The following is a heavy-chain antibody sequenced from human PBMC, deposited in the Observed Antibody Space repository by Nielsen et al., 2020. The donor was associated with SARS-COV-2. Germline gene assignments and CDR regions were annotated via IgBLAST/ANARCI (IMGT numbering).Heavy chain of an antibody. Sequence: SEALSLTCAVYGGSFSGYYWSWIRQPPGKGLEWIGEINHSGSTNYNPSLKSRVTISVDTSKNQFSLKLSSVTAADTAVYYCARRPIWFRCYGMDVWGQGTTVTVSS. V-gene: IGHV4-34*01. CDR3: ARRPIWFRCYGMDV. D-gene: IGHD3-10*01. CDR1: GGSFSGYY. CDR2: INHSGST. J-gene: IGHJ6*02.